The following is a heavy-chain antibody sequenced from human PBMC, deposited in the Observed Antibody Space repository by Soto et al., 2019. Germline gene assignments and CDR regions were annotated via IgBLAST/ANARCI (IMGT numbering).Heavy chain of an antibody. J-gene: IGHJ4*02. CDR3: ERSSRASVAGTTVDY. Sequence: PGESLKISCNGSGYSFTSYWIGWVRQMPGKGLEWMGIIYPGDSDTRYSPSFQGQVTISADKSISTAYLQWSSLKASDTAMYYCERSSRASVAGTTVDYWGQGTLVTVYS. D-gene: IGHD6-19*01. V-gene: IGHV5-51*01. CDR1: GYSFTSYW. CDR2: IYPGDSDT.